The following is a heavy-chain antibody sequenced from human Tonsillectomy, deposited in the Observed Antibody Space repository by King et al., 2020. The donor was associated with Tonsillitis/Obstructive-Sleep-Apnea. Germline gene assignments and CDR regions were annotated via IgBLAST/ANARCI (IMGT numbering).Heavy chain of an antibody. CDR2: MDPSDSYT. Sequence: EVQLVESGAEVKKPGESLRISCKGSGYSFTSYWISWVRQMPGKGLEWMGRMDPSDSYTNYSPSFQGHVTISADKSISTAYLQWSSLKASDTAMYYCARHEAGIGAFDPWGQGTLVTVSS. V-gene: IGHV5-10-1*01. CDR1: GYSFTSYW. D-gene: IGHD6-13*01. CDR3: ARHEAGIGAFDP. J-gene: IGHJ5*02.